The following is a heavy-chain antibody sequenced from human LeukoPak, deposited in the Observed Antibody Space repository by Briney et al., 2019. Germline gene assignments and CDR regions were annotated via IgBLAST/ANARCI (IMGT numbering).Heavy chain of an antibody. CDR2: ISYDGSNK. CDR3: ARGYSYGYVLDY. V-gene: IGHV3-30*04. J-gene: IGHJ4*02. CDR1: GFTFSSYA. Sequence: GRSRRLSCAASGFTFSSYAMHWVRQAPGKGLEWVAVISYDGSNKYYADSVKGRFTISRDNSKNTLYLQMNSLRAEDTAVYYCARGYSYGYVLDYWGQGTLVTVSS. D-gene: IGHD5-18*01.